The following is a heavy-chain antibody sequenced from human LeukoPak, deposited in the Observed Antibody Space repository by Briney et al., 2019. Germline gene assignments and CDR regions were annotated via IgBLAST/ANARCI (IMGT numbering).Heavy chain of an antibody. D-gene: IGHD3-10*01. V-gene: IGHV3-66*01. J-gene: IGHJ3*02. CDR3: ARFKKYYLDAFDI. CDR2: MYSGGST. CDR1: GFTFSSNY. Sequence: GGALRLSCAASGFTFSSNYMSWVRQAPGKGLEGVAGMYSGGSTYYADSVKGRFTISRDNSKNTLYLQMNNLRAEDTAVYYCARFKKYYLDAFDIWGQGTMVTVSS.